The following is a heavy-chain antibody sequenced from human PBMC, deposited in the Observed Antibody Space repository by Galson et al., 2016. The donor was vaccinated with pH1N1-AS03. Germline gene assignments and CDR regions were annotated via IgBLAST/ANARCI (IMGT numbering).Heavy chain of an antibody. CDR3: ARGSDGLTGSYYAMDV. CDR1: GYTFTSYN. V-gene: IGHV1-46*01. D-gene: IGHD4/OR15-4a*01. CDR2: INPSDGNT. Sequence: SVKVSCKASGYTFTSYNIHWVRQAPGQGRAWMGIINPSDGNTNYAQRFQGGVTMTRDTSTSTVYMELSSLRSDDTAVYYCARGSDGLTGSYYAMDVWGPGTTVPVPS. J-gene: IGHJ6*02.